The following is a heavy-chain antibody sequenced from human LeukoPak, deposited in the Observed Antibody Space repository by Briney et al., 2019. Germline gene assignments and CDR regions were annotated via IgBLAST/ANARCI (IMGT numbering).Heavy chain of an antibody. CDR1: GGSISGYY. V-gene: IGHV4-59*08. Sequence: SETLSLTCTVSGGSISGYYWTWIRQPPGKGLEWIGYIYYSGSTNYNPSLKSRVTISVDTSKNQFSLKLSSVTAADTAVYYCATIAGTSPCGGQATLVTVSS. CDR2: IYYSGST. D-gene: IGHD3-16*02. J-gene: IGHJ4*02. CDR3: ATIAGTSPC.